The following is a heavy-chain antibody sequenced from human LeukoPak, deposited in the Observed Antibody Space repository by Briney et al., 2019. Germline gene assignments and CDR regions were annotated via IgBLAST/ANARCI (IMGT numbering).Heavy chain of an antibody. J-gene: IGHJ6*02. CDR1: GFTFSSYA. CDR2: ISGSGGST. V-gene: IGHV3-23*01. Sequence: GGSLRLSCAASGFTFSSYAMSWVRQAPGKGLEWVSAISGSGGSTYYADSVKGRFTISRDNSKNTLYLQMNSLRAEDTAVYYCAKDATMGDTLAAHYYYGMDVWGQGTTVTVSS. D-gene: IGHD3-9*01. CDR3: AKDATMGDTLAAHYYYGMDV.